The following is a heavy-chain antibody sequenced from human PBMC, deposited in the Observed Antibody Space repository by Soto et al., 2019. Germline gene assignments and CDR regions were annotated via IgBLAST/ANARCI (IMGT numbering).Heavy chain of an antibody. CDR2: IWYDGSNK. V-gene: IGHV3-33*01. D-gene: IGHD2-15*01. Sequence: PGGSLRLSCAASGFTFSSYGMHWVRHAPGKGLEWVAVIWYDGSNKYYADSVKGRFTISRDNSKNTLYLHMNSLRAEDTAVYYCARGPLVGVPATRYYYGIDVWGQGTTVSV. CDR1: GFTFSSYG. J-gene: IGHJ6*02. CDR3: ARGPLVGVPATRYYYGIDV.